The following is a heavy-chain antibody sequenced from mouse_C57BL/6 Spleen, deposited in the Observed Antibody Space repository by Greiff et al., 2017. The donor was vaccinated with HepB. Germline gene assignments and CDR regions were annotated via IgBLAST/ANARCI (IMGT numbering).Heavy chain of an antibody. CDR3: AKPGSSHWYFDV. V-gene: IGHV2-5*01. Sequence: VKLQESGPGLVQPSQSLSITCTVSGFSLTSYGVHWVRQSPGKGLEWLGVIWRGGSTDYNAAFMSRLSITKDNSKSQVFFKMNSLQADDTAIYYCAKPGSSHWYFDVWGTGTTVTVSS. CDR2: IWRGGST. CDR1: GFSLTSYG. J-gene: IGHJ1*03. D-gene: IGHD1-1*01.